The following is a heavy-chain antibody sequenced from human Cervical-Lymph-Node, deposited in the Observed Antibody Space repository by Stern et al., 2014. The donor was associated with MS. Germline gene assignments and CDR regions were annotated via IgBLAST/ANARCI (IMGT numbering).Heavy chain of an antibody. J-gene: IGHJ4*02. D-gene: IGHD7-27*01. V-gene: IGHV1-18*01. Sequence: QLVQSGAEVKKPGASVKVSCKASGYTFYTSGINWVRQAPGQGLEWMGRINTYTGNTNYAQNLQGRVTMTTDTSTSTVHMELRSLRSDDTAVYYCARAGHWGNYFDFWGQGTLVTVSS. CDR2: INTYTGNT. CDR3: ARAGHWGNYFDF. CDR1: GYTFYTSG.